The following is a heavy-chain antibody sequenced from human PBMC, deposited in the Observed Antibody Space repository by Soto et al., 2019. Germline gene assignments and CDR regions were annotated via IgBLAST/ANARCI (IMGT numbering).Heavy chain of an antibody. V-gene: IGHV3-74*01. CDR1: GFAFSRYW. Sequence: EVHLVESGGGLVQPGGSLRLSCAASGFAFSRYWMHWVRQAPGGGLMWVSRINDVATRTHYAASVKGRFTVSRDNAKKTLSLQMDSVSTEDTALYNCARVHAPDDYWGQGTLVIVSS. CDR2: INDVATRT. CDR3: ARVHAPDDY. J-gene: IGHJ4*02.